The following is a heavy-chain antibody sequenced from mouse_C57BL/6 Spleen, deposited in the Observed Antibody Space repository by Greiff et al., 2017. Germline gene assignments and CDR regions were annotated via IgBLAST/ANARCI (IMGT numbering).Heavy chain of an antibody. D-gene: IGHD2-3*01. CDR1: GFTFSSYG. CDR2: ISSGGSYT. Sequence: VQLKESGGDLVKPGGSLKLSCAASGFTFSSYGMSWVRQTPDKRLEWVATISSGGSYTYYPDSLKGRFTISRDNAKNTLYLQMSSLKSEDTAMYYCARQMVTTAYAMDYWGQGTSVTVSS. CDR3: ARQMVTTAYAMDY. V-gene: IGHV5-6*01. J-gene: IGHJ4*01.